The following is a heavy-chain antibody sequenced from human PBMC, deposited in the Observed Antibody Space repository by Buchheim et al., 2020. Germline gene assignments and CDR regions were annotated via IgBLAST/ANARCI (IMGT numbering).Heavy chain of an antibody. D-gene: IGHD3-3*01. CDR2: IYYSGST. J-gene: IGHJ5*02. Sequence: QVQLQESGPGLVKPSQTLSLTCTVSGGSISSGGYYWNWIRQHPGKGLEWIGYIYYSGSTYYNPSLKSRVTISVDTSQNQFSLKLSSVTAADTAVYYCARAVYDFWSGYLGWFDPWGQGTL. CDR3: ARAVYDFWSGYLGWFDP. V-gene: IGHV4-31*03. CDR1: GGSISSGGYY.